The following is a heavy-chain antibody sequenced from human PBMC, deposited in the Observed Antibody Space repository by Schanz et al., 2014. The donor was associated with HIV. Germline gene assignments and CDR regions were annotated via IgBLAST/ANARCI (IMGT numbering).Heavy chain of an antibody. CDR3: ARAKWPPRNRHFDF. V-gene: IGHV4-34*01. CDR2: ISHTGIT. CDR1: GGSFSGYY. D-gene: IGHD5-12*01. J-gene: IGHJ4*02. Sequence: QVRLQQWGAGLLKSSETLSLTCAVYGGSFSGYYWSWIRQSPEKGLEWIGDISHTGITNYNPSLKSRAPISVDTSKNQFPLKLDSVTAADTAVYYCARAKWPPRNRHFDFWGQGNLVTVS.